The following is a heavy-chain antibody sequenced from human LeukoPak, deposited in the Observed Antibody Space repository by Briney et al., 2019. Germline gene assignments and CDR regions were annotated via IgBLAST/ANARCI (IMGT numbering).Heavy chain of an antibody. Sequence: SETLSLTCAVYGGSFSGYYWSWIRQPPGKGLEWIGEINHSGSTNYNPSLKSRVTISVDTSKNQFSLKLSSVTAADTAVYYCASHSSGYYSLFDYWGQGTLVTVSS. V-gene: IGHV4-34*01. CDR1: GGSFSGYY. D-gene: IGHD3-22*01. CDR2: INHSGST. CDR3: ASHSSGYYSLFDY. J-gene: IGHJ4*02.